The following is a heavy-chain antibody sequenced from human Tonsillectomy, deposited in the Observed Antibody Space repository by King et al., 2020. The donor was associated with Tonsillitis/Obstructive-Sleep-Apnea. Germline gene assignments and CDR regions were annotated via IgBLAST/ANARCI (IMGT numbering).Heavy chain of an antibody. V-gene: IGHV4-34*01. J-gene: IGHJ4*02. CDR3: ADQNLCGYYFDY. Sequence: VQLQQWGAGLLKPSETLSLTCAVYGGSFSGYNWTWIHQPPGKGLEWIGEINHSGSTTYDPSLKSLVTISLDTSKNQFSLKLSSVTAADTAVYYCADQNLCGYYFDYWGQGTPVTVSS. CDR1: GGSFSGYN. CDR2: INHSGST.